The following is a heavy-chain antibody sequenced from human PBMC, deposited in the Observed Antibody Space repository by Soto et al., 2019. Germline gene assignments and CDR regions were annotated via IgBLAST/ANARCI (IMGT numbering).Heavy chain of an antibody. J-gene: IGHJ4*02. V-gene: IGHV3-23*01. Sequence: DVQLLESGGGLVQPEGSLRLSCAASGFTFSSYAMGWVRQGPGKGLEWDAVVSIGGSTHYADSVRGRFTISRDNSKNTLSLQRNSLTAEDTAVYFCAKRRGAGGHFDYWGQGALVTVSS. CDR2: VSIGGST. D-gene: IGHD2-15*01. CDR3: AKRRGAGGHFDY. CDR1: GFTFSSYA.